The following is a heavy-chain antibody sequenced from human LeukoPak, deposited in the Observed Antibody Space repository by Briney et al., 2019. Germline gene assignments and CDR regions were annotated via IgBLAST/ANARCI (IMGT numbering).Heavy chain of an antibody. CDR3: AKDPVAAAGPIYFDY. CDR1: GFTFSSYT. CDR2: ISGSGGST. D-gene: IGHD6-13*01. J-gene: IGHJ4*02. V-gene: IGHV3-23*01. Sequence: GRSLRLSCAASGFTFSSYTMSWVRPAPGKGLGWGSAISGSGGSTYYADSVKGRFTISRDNSKNTLYLQMNSLRAEDTAVYYCAKDPVAAAGPIYFDYWGQGTLVTVSS.